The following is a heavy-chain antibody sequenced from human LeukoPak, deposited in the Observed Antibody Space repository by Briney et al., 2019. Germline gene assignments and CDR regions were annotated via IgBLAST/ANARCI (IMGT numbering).Heavy chain of an antibody. D-gene: IGHD2-2*01. J-gene: IGHJ5*02. CDR1: GYTFTSYG. V-gene: IGHV1-18*01. CDR2: ISAYNGNT. CDR3: ARDDCSSTSCLDNWFDP. Sequence: PSVKVSCKASGYTFTSYGISWVRQAPGQGLEWMGWISAYNGNTNYAQKLQGRVTMTTDTSTSTAYMELRSLRSDDTAVYYCARDDCSSTSCLDNWFDPWGQGTLVTVSS.